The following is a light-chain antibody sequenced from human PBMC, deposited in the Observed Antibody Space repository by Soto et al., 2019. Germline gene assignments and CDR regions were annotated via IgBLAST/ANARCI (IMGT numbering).Light chain of an antibody. J-gene: IGKJ5*01. CDR3: QQYHRSSIT. CDR2: DAS. CDR1: QNINNY. Sequence: DIQMTPSPSSLSASVGDRVTITCQASQNINNYLNWYQQKPGRAPKLLIYDASNLEAGVPSRFRGSGSGTEFTLTISSLQPDDFATYYCQQYHRSSITFGQGTRLEI. V-gene: IGKV1-33*01.